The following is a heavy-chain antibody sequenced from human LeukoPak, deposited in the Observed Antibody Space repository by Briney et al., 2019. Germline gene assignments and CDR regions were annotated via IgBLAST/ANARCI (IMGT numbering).Heavy chain of an antibody. CDR1: GGSISTYS. Sequence: SETLSLTCTVSGGSISTYSWNWIRQPPGQGLEWIGYVNNHGGTYNNPSLKSRVTVSLDMSKNQFSLKLSSATAADTAVYYCARDAGGTWFDPWGQGTLVTVSS. J-gene: IGHJ5*02. V-gene: IGHV4-59*01. CDR3: ARDAGGTWFDP. CDR2: VNNHGGT.